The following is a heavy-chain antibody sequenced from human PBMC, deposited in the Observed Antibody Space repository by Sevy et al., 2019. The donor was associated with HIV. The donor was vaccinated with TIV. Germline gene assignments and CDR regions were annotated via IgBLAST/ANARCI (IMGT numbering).Heavy chain of an antibody. J-gene: IGHJ4*02. Sequence: SETLSLTCTVSGGSISSYYWSWIRQPPGKGLEWIGYIYYSGSTNYNPSLKSRVTISVDTSKNQCSLKLSSVTAADTAVYYCARDFRSSSGWSLFDYWGQGTLVTVSS. CDR1: GGSISSYY. CDR2: IYYSGST. V-gene: IGHV4-59*01. D-gene: IGHD6-19*01. CDR3: ARDFRSSSGWSLFDY.